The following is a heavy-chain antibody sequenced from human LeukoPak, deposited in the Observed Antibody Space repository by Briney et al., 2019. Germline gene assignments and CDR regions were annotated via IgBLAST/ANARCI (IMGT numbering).Heavy chain of an antibody. D-gene: IGHD3-3*02. CDR3: ARRALTFDY. CDR2: INHSGST. Sequence: SETLSLTCAVYGGSFSGYYWSWIRQPPGKGLEWIGEINHSGSTNYNPSLKSRVTISVDTSKNQFSLKLSSVTAADTAVYYCARRALTFDYWGQGTLVTVSS. J-gene: IGHJ4*02. V-gene: IGHV4-34*01. CDR1: GGSFSGYY.